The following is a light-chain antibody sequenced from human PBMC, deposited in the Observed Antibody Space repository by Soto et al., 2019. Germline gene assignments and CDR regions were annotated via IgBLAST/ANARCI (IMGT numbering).Light chain of an antibody. J-gene: IGKJ3*01. CDR3: QQFNSYPEGFT. CDR1: QGISSA. Sequence: AIQLTQSPASLSASVGDRVTITCRASQGISSALAWYQQKPGKAPKLLIYDASSLESGGPSRFSGSGSGTDFTLTISSLQPEDFATYYCQQFNSYPEGFTFGPGTKVDIK. CDR2: DAS. V-gene: IGKV1-13*02.